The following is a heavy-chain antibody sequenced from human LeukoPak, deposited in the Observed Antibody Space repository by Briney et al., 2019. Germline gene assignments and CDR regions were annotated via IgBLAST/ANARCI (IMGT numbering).Heavy chain of an antibody. Sequence: PSEPLSLTCAVYGGSFSGYYWSWIRQPPGKGLEWIGEINHSGSTNYNPSLKSRVTISVDTSKNQFSLKLSSVTAADTAVYYCARARGTFSLDAFDIWGQGTMVTVSS. D-gene: IGHD3-16*01. CDR1: GGSFSGYY. CDR3: ARARGTFSLDAFDI. CDR2: INHSGST. V-gene: IGHV4-34*01. J-gene: IGHJ3*02.